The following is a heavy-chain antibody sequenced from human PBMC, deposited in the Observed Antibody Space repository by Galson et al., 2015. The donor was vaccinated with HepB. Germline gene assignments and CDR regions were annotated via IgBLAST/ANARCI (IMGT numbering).Heavy chain of an antibody. CDR3: ARDEAPYCSSTSCYFSWFDP. J-gene: IGHJ5*02. D-gene: IGHD2-2*01. CDR2: IIPIFGTA. CDR1: GGTFSSCT. V-gene: IGHV1-69*13. Sequence: SVKVSCKASGGTFSSCTISWVRQAPGQGLEWMGGIIPIFGTANYAQKFQGRVTITADESTSTAYMELSSLRSEDTAVYYCARDEAPYCSSTSCYFSWFDPWGQGTLVTVSS.